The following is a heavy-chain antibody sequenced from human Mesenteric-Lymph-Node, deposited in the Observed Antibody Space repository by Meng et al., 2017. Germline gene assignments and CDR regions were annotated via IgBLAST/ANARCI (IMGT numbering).Heavy chain of an antibody. Sequence: HVQLVQSGAEVKKPGASVKVSCKASGYTFTTYDINWVRQAPGQGLEWMGWISAYNGNTNYAQKLQGRVTMTTDTSTSTAYMELRSLRSDDTAVYYCARLRYYYGSGSYFFDYWGQGTLVTVSS. V-gene: IGHV1-18*01. D-gene: IGHD3-10*01. CDR3: ARLRYYYGSGSYFFDY. J-gene: IGHJ4*02. CDR2: ISAYNGNT. CDR1: GYTFTTYD.